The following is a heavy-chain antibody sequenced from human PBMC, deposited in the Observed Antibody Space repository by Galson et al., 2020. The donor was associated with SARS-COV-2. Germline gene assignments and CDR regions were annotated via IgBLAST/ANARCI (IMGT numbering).Heavy chain of an antibody. J-gene: IGHJ4*02. V-gene: IGHV3-23*01. CDR3: AKDLVGITLAPVRFFDS. D-gene: IGHD2-8*02. CDR2: INGRGGST. Sequence: GGSLRLSCAASGFAFSSYAMSWVRQAPGKGLEWVSAINGRGGSTFYADSVQGRFTISRDNSKNTLYLQMNSLSAEDTAVYYCAKDLVGITLAPVRFFDSWGQGTLVIVSS. CDR1: GFAFSSYA.